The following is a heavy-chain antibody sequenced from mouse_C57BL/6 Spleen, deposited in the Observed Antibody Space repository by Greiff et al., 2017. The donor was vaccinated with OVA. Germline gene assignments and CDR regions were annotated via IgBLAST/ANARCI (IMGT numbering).Heavy chain of an antibody. V-gene: IGHV7-3*01. J-gene: IGHJ1*03. CDR1: GFTFTDYY. CDR2: IRNKANGYTT. CDR3: ARYYYGSSPHWYFDV. D-gene: IGHD1-1*01. Sequence: EVQVVESGGGLVQPGGSLSLSCAASGFTFTDYYMSWVRQPPGKALEWLGFIRNKANGYTTEYSASVKGRFTISRDNSQSILYLQMNALRAEDSATYYCARYYYGSSPHWYFDVWGTGTTVTVSS.